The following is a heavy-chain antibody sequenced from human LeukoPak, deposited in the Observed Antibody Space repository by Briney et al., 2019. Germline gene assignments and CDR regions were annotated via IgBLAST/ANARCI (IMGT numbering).Heavy chain of an antibody. CDR2: IYYTGNT. J-gene: IGHJ5*02. CDR1: GGSVSSDSYY. V-gene: IGHV4-61*01. CDR3: VRAQGITRWFDP. Sequence: SETLSLTCSVSGGSVSSDSYYWSWIRQPPGKGLEWIGYIYYTGNTNYNPSLKSRVTISVDTSKKQFSLKLSSVTTADTAVYYCVRAQGITRWFDPWGQGTLVTVSS.